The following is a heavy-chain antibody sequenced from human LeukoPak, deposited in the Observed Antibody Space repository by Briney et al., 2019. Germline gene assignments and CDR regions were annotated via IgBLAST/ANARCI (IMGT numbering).Heavy chain of an antibody. CDR3: ARVRDFWSGYYLYYFDC. CDR1: GFTFSSYS. V-gene: IGHV3-21*01. Sequence: PGGSLRLSCAASGFTFSSYSMNWVRRAPGKGLEWVSSISSSSGYIYYADSVKGRFTISRDNAKNSLYLQMNSLRAEDTAVYYCARVRDFWSGYYLYYFDCWGQGTLVTVSS. CDR2: ISSSSGYI. J-gene: IGHJ4*02. D-gene: IGHD3-3*01.